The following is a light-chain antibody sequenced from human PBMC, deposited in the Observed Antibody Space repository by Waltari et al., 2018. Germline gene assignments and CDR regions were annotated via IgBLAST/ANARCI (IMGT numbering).Light chain of an antibody. CDR3: QTGGHGTWV. V-gene: IGLV4-69*01. Sequence: QLVLTQSPSASASLGASVKLTCTLSSGHSTNIIAWLQQQPEKGPRYLMNVNSDGSHNKGVGIPERFSGSSSGAERYLTISSLQSEDEAYYYCQTGGHGTWVFGGGTRLTVL. CDR1: SGHSTNI. CDR2: VNSDGSH. J-gene: IGLJ3*02.